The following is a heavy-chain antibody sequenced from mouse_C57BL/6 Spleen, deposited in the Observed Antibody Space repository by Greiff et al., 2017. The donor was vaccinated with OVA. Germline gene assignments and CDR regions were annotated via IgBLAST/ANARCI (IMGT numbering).Heavy chain of an antibody. CDR2: INSDGGST. CDR3: ARHEYYGNGAMDD. V-gene: IGHV5-2*03. Sequence: EVKVEESGGGLVQPGESLTLSCESNEYEFPSHDMSWVRKTPEKRLELVAAINSDGGSTYYPDTMERRFIISRDNTKKTLYLQMSSLRSEDTALYYCARHEYYGNGAMDDWGQGTSVTVSS. CDR1: EYEFPSHD. D-gene: IGHD2-1*01. J-gene: IGHJ4*01.